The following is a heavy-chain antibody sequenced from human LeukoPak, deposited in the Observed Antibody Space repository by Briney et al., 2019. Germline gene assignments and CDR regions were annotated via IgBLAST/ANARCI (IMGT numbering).Heavy chain of an antibody. CDR3: ANFVMDRDLGDACDI. V-gene: IGHV3-23*01. CDR1: RFTVSSYA. D-gene: IGHD3-10*01. J-gene: IGHJ3*02. CDR2: ISGSGGST. Sequence: GSLRLSCAASRFTVSSYAMCWVRQAPGKGLEWVSGISGSGGSTYYADSVKGRFTISRDNSKGTLYLQMNSLRAEDTAVYYCANFVMDRDLGDACDILGQGTMVTVSS.